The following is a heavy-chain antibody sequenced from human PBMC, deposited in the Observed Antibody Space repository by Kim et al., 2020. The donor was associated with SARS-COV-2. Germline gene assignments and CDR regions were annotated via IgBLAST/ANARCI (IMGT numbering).Heavy chain of an antibody. CDR2: HAGST. CDR3: AAGAPGH. V-gene: IGHV4-34*01. J-gene: IGHJ1*01. Sequence: HAGSTDYNPSLRRRIRMSVDTSKNQCSLRLSSVTAADTAVYYCAAGAPGHWGQGTLVTVSS.